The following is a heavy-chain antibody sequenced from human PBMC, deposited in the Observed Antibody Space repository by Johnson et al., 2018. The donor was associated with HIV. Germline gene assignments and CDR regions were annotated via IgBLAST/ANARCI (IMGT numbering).Heavy chain of an antibody. CDR2: VNPNGGST. J-gene: IGHJ3*02. CDR3: AKAPRRYFDWLKHDAFDI. D-gene: IGHD3-9*01. CDR1: QFTFSSYY. Sequence: QLVESGGGVVQPGRSLRLSCAASQFTFSSYYMNCVRQAPGNGLELVGQVNPNGGSTYLIDSGKDRFNISRDNAKNTLYLQMNSLRAEDTAVYYCAKAPRRYFDWLKHDAFDIWGQGTMVTVSS. V-gene: IGHV3-25*04.